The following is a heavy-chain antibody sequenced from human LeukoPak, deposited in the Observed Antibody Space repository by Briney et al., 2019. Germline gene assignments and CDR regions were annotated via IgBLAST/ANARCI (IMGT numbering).Heavy chain of an antibody. CDR1: GGSFSGYY. CDR3: ARDRHYYDILTGYYHDAFDI. V-gene: IGHV4-34*01. Sequence: AETLSLTCAVYGGSFSGYYWSWIRQPPGKGLEWIGEINHSGSTNYNPSLKSRVTISVDTSKNQFSLKLSSVTAADTAVYYCARDRHYYDILTGYYHDAFDIWGQGTMVTVSS. D-gene: IGHD3-9*01. CDR2: INHSGST. J-gene: IGHJ3*02.